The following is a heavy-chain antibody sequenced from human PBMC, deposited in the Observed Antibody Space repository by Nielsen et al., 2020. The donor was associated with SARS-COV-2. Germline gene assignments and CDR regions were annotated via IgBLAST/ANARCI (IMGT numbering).Heavy chain of an antibody. Sequence: GESLKISCAASGFTFSSYAMHWVRQAPGKGLEWVAVISYDGSKKYNADSVKGRFTISRDNSKNTLYLQMNSLRAEDTAVYYCARVKRGVGSSSHFDYWGQGTLVTVSS. D-gene: IGHD6-6*01. CDR1: GFTFSSYA. J-gene: IGHJ4*02. CDR3: ARVKRGVGSSSHFDY. V-gene: IGHV3-30-3*01. CDR2: ISYDGSKK.